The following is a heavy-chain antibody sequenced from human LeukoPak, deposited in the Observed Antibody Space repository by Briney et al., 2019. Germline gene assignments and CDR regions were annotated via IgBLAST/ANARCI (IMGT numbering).Heavy chain of an antibody. CDR1: GGSISSYY. J-gene: IGHJ4*02. Sequence: PSETLSLTCTVSGGSISSYYWSWIRQPPGKGLEWIGYIYYSGSTNYNPSLKSRVTISVDTSKNQFSLKLSSVTAADTAVYYCARLIVRSSSFFDYWGQGTLVTVSS. CDR3: ARLIVRSSSFFDY. V-gene: IGHV4-59*08. D-gene: IGHD6-6*01. CDR2: IYYSGST.